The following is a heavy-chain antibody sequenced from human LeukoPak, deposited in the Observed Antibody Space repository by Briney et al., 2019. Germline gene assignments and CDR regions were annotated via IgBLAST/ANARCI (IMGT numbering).Heavy chain of an antibody. V-gene: IGHV3-7*01. CDR3: AVIDSNGWQVGLDY. CDR1: GFTFSSFW. J-gene: IGHJ4*02. D-gene: IGHD6-19*01. Sequence: GGSLRLSCAASGFTFSSFWMTWVRHIPGKGLEWVANINQDGSVKHYLDSVKGRFTISRDNAKNSLYLQMNSLRADDTAVYYCAVIDSNGWQVGLDYWGQGTQVTVSS. CDR2: INQDGSVK.